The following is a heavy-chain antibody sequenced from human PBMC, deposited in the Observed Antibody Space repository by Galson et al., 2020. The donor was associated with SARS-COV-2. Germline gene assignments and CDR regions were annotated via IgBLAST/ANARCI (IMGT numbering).Heavy chain of an antibody. J-gene: IGHJ6*02. V-gene: IGHV3-48*02. Sequence: GGSLRLSCAASGFTFSSYSMNWVRQAPGKGLEWVSYISSSSSTIYYADSVKGRFTISRDNAKNSLYLQMNSLRDEDTAVYYCARDWYSSGWYEAYYYYYGMDVWGQGTTVTVSS. CDR2: ISSSSSTI. CDR3: ARDWYSSGWYEAYYYYYGMDV. CDR1: GFTFSSYS. D-gene: IGHD6-19*01.